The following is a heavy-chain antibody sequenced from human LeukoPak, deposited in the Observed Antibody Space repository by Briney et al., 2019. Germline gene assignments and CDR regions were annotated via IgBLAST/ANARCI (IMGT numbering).Heavy chain of an antibody. CDR3: ASWGVAGRGGDY. J-gene: IGHJ4*02. V-gene: IGHV1-46*01. D-gene: IGHD6-19*01. CDR2: INPSGGST. Sequence: ASVKVSCKASGYTFTSYYMHWVRQAPGQGLEGMGIINPSGGSTSYAQKFQGRVTMTRDTSTSTVYMELSSLRSEDTAVYYCASWGVAGRGGDYWGQGALVTVSS. CDR1: GYTFTSYY.